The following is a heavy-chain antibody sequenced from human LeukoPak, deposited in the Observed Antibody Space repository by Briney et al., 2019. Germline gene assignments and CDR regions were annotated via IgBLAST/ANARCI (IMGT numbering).Heavy chain of an antibody. D-gene: IGHD3-10*01. CDR3: ARDGDRITMVRGADYGIYNWFDP. CDR2: ISAYNGNT. J-gene: IGHJ5*02. Sequence: GASVKVSCKASGYTFTSYSISWVRQAPGQGLEWMGWISAYNGNTNYAQKLQGRVTMTTDTSTSTAYMELRSLRSDDTAVYYCARDGDRITMVRGADYGIYNWFDPWGQGTLVTVSS. CDR1: GYTFTSYS. V-gene: IGHV1-18*01.